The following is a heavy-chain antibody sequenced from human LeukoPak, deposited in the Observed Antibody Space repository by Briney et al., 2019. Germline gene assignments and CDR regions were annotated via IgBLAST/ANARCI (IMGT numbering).Heavy chain of an antibody. J-gene: IGHJ5*02. CDR1: GGSISSGGYS. CDR3: ASLFQGGLFDP. Sequence: SETLSLTCTVSGGSISSGGYSWSWLRQHPGKGLEWIGYIYYSGSTYYNPSLKSRVTISVDTSKNQFSLKLSSVTAADTAVYYCASLFQGGLFDPWGQGTLVTVSS. D-gene: IGHD3-16*01. CDR2: IYYSGST. V-gene: IGHV4-31*03.